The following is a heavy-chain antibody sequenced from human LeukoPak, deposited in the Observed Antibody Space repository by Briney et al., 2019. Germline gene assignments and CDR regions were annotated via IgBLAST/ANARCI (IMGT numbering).Heavy chain of an antibody. J-gene: IGHJ4*02. CDR2: INHSGST. V-gene: IGHV4-34*01. D-gene: IGHD1/OR15-1a*01. CDR3: ARGSKPYRSTNFDY. Sequence: SETLSLTCARYGGSFSGYYWSWIRQPPGKGLEWIGEINHSGSTNYNPSLKSRVTISVDTSKNQFSLKLSSVTAADTAVYYCARGSKPYRSTNFDYWGQGTLVTVSS. CDR1: GGSFSGYY.